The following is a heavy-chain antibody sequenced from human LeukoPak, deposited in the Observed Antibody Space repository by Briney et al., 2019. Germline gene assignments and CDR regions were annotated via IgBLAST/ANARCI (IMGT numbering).Heavy chain of an antibody. D-gene: IGHD4-11*01. Sequence: PGGSLRLSCAASGFTFSNAWMSWVRQAPGKGLEWVGRIKSKTDGGTTDYAAPVKGRFTISRDDSKNTLYLQMNSLKTEDTAVYYCARATVTEDYYGMDVWGQGTTVTVSS. CDR3: ARATVTEDYYGMDV. CDR2: IKSKTDGGTT. J-gene: IGHJ6*02. V-gene: IGHV3-15*01. CDR1: GFTFSNAW.